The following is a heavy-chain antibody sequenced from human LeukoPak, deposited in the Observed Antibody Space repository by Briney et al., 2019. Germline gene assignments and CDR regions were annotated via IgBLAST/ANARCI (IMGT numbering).Heavy chain of an antibody. D-gene: IGHD3-22*01. Sequence: RGSCSSTSPPDSVKGRFTISRDNVKNTLYVQMNSVRAEDTAIYYCAKESDTMILGVGGFDYWGQGSLVTVSS. V-gene: IGHV3-23*01. CDR3: AKESDTMILGVGGFDY. CDR2: RGSCSST. J-gene: IGHJ4*02.